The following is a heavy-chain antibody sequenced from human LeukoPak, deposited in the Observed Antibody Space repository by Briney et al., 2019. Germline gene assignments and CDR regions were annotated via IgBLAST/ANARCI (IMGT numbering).Heavy chain of an antibody. CDR2: INPNSGGT. CDR3: ARDVRVAGPQYYFDY. Sequence: ASVKVSCKASGYTFIGYYMHWVRQAPGQGLEWMGWINPNSGGTDYAQKFQGRVTMTRDTSISTAYMELSSLRSDDTAVYYCARDVRVAGPQYYFDYWGQGTLVTVSS. V-gene: IGHV1-2*02. D-gene: IGHD6-19*01. J-gene: IGHJ4*02. CDR1: GYTFIGYY.